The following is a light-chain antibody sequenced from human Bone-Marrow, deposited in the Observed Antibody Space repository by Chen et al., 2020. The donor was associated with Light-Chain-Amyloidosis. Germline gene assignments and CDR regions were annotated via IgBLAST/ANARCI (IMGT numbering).Light chain of an antibody. CDR2: RNN. Sequence: QSVLTQPPSASGTPGQRGTISCSGSSPNIGSNYVYWYQQLPGTAPKLLIYRNNQLPSGVPDRFSGSKSGTSASLAISGLRSEDEADYYCAAWDDSLSGPNVVFGGGTKLTVL. J-gene: IGLJ2*01. CDR1: SPNIGSNY. V-gene: IGLV1-47*01. CDR3: AAWDDSLSGPNVV.